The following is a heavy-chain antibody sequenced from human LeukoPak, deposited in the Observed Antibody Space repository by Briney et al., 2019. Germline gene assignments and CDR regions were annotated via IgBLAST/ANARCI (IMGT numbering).Heavy chain of an antibody. CDR2: IRYDGSNK. V-gene: IGHV3-30*02. CDR3: AKASSSEIYNYYYMDI. CDR1: GFTFSSYG. D-gene: IGHD6-6*01. J-gene: IGHJ6*03. Sequence: TGGSLRLSCAASGFTFSSYGMDWVRQAPGKGLEWVAFIRYDGSNKYYADSVKGRFTISRDNSKNTLYLQMNSLRAEYMAVYYCAKASSSEIYNYYYMDIWGKGSTVTVSS.